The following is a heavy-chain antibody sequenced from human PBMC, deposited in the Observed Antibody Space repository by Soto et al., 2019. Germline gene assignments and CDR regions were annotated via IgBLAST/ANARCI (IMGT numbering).Heavy chain of an antibody. CDR1: GGSISSGGHH. D-gene: IGHD5-12*01. J-gene: IGHJ4*02. Sequence: QVQLQESGPGLVKPSQTLSLTCTVSGGSISSGGHHWSWIRQHPGKGLEWIGYIFYSGSTGCDPSLTSRVTISMDTSKNPFFLKLTSVTAADTAVYYCARGREWLRLTFDSWGQGTLVTVSS. CDR3: ARGREWLRLTFDS. CDR2: IFYSGST. V-gene: IGHV4-31*03.